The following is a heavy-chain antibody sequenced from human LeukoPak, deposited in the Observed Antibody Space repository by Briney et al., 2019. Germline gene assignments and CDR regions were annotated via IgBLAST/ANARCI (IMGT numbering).Heavy chain of an antibody. D-gene: IGHD5-12*01. CDR2: IYSGGST. CDR1: GLTVSSKD. Sequence: GRSLRLSCAASGLTVSSKDMSWVRQAPGKGLEWVSVIYSGGSTYYADSVKGRFTISRDNSKNTLYLQINSLRAEDTAVYYCATLARYAFDIWGQGTVVTVSS. J-gene: IGHJ3*02. CDR3: ATLARYAFDI. V-gene: IGHV3-53*01.